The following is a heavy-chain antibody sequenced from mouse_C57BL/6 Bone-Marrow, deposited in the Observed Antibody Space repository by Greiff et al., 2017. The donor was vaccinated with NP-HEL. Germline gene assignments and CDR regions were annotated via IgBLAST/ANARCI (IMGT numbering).Heavy chain of an antibody. Sequence: VKLMESGAELVKPGASVKISCKASGYAFSSYWMNWVKQRPGKGLEWIGQIYPGDGDTNYNGKFKGKATLTADKSSSTAYMQLSSLTSEDSVVYFCARYYGSSYYFDYWGQGTTLTVSS. V-gene: IGHV1-80*01. D-gene: IGHD1-1*01. J-gene: IGHJ2*01. CDR3: ARYYGSSYYFDY. CDR2: IYPGDGDT. CDR1: GYAFSSYW.